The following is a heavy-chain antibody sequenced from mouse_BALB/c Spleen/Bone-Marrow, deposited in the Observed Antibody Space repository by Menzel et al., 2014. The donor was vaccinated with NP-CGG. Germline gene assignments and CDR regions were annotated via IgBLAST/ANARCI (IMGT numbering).Heavy chain of an antibody. J-gene: IGHJ2*01. CDR1: GFDFGRYW. Sequence: EVQLQESGGGLVQPGGSLKLSCAASGFDFGRYWMSWVRQAPGKGLEWIGEINPDSRTINYSPSLKDKFIISKDNAKNTLYLRLNKVRSEDTALYYCARPDYYGYLNYWGQGTTLTVSS. CDR3: ARPDYYGYLNY. V-gene: IGHV4-1*02. CDR2: INPDSRTI. D-gene: IGHD1-1*01.